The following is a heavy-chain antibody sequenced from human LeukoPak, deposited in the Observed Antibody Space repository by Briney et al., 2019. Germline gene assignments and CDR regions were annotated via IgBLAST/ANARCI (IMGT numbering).Heavy chain of an antibody. CDR2: ISAYNGNT. Sequence: ASVKVSCKASGYTFTGYYMHWVRQAPGQGLEWMGWISAYNGNTNYAQKLQGRVTMTTDTSTSTAYMELRSLRSDDTAMYYCARDRDSSGYDYWGQGTLVTVSS. CDR3: ARDRDSSGYDY. CDR1: GYTFTGYY. V-gene: IGHV1-18*04. D-gene: IGHD3-22*01. J-gene: IGHJ4*02.